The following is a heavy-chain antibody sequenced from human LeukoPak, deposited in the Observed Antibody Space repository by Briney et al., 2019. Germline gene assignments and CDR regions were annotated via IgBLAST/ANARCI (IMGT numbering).Heavy chain of an antibody. V-gene: IGHV3-11*03. Sequence: GGSLRLSCAASGFTFSDYYMSWIRQAPGKGLEWVSYISTSNLYTNYADSVKGRFTISRDNAKNSLSLQLNSLRAEDTSVYYCAKSVVVGRVFPGLEYWGQGTLVTVSS. CDR1: GFTFSDYY. CDR2: ISTSNLYT. J-gene: IGHJ4*02. D-gene: IGHD2-21*01. CDR3: AKSVVVGRVFPGLEY.